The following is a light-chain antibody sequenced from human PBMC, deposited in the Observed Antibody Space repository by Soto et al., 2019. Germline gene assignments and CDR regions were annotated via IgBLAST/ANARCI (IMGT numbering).Light chain of an antibody. V-gene: IGKV3-15*01. CDR3: QQYNNWLSIT. J-gene: IGKJ5*01. CDR2: GAS. CDR1: QSINSN. Sequence: EILLTQSPGTLSLSPGERATLSCRASQSINSNLAWYQQKPGQAPRLLIYGASTRATGIPARFSGSGSGTEFTLTISSLQSEDFAVYYCQQYNNWLSITFGQGTRLEIK.